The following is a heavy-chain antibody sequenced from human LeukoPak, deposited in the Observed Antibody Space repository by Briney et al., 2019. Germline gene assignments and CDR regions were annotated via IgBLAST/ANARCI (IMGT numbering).Heavy chain of an antibody. D-gene: IGHD3-10*01. V-gene: IGHV3-30-3*01. J-gene: IGHJ6*02. CDR3: AKDRRSGSGSPYYYYGMDV. Sequence: GGSLRLSCAASGFTFSSYAMHWVRQAPGKGLEWVAVISYDGSNKYYADSVKGRFTISRDNSKNTLYLQMNSLRAEDTAVYYCAKDRRSGSGSPYYYYGMDVWGQGTTVTVSS. CDR2: ISYDGSNK. CDR1: GFTFSSYA.